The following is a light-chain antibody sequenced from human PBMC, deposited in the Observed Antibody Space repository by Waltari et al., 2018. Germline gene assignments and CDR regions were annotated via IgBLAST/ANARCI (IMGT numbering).Light chain of an antibody. V-gene: IGKV3-15*01. Sequence: EIVMTQSPATLSVSPGERATLSCRASQSVSGNLAWYQQKPGQAPRLLMYGPSTRATGTPGRFSGSGSGTEFTLTISSLQSEDFAVYYCQQFHDWPLTFGGGTKVEIK. CDR3: QQFHDWPLT. CDR1: QSVSGN. CDR2: GPS. J-gene: IGKJ4*01.